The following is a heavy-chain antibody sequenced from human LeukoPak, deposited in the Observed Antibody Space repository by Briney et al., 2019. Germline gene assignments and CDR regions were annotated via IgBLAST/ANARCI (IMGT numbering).Heavy chain of an antibody. CDR3: ASVIAASGTRNWYFDL. J-gene: IGHJ2*01. CDR1: GYTFTEYY. D-gene: IGHD6-13*01. V-gene: IGHV1-2*04. Sequence: ASVRVSCKASGYTFTEYYMHWVRQAPGQGLEWMGWINPNSGDTNYAQKFQGWVTMTRDTSISTAYMELSRLRSDDTAVYFCASVIAASGTRNWYFDLWGRGTLVTVSS. CDR2: INPNSGDT.